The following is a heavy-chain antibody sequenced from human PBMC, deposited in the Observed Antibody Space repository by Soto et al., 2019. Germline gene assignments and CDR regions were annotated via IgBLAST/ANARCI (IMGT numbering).Heavy chain of an antibody. CDR2: IYHSGST. Sequence: SETLSLTCAVSGGSISSGGYSWSWIRQPPGKGLEWIGYIYHSGSTYYNPSLKSRVTISVDRSKNQFSLKLSSVTAADTAVYNCARVEDSSGYYYYFDYWGQGTLVTVSS. V-gene: IGHV4-30-2*01. CDR1: GGSISSGGYS. CDR3: ARVEDSSGYYYYFDY. D-gene: IGHD3-22*01. J-gene: IGHJ4*02.